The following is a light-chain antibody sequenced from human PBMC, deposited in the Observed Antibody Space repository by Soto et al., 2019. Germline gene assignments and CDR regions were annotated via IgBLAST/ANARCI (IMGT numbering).Light chain of an antibody. V-gene: IGKV1-39*01. Sequence: DIQMTQSPSSLSASVGDRVTITCRASQSISSYLNWYRQKPGQAPELLIYAASSLQSGVPSRFSGSESGTEFTLTITSLQPEDVATYYCQQSYSPPRTLGQGTKVDIK. J-gene: IGKJ1*01. CDR3: QQSYSPPRT. CDR2: AAS. CDR1: QSISSY.